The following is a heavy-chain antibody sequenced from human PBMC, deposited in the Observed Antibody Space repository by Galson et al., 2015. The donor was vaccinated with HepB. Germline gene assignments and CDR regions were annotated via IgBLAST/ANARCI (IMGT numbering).Heavy chain of an antibody. CDR1: GFTFSNAW. D-gene: IGHD3-22*01. J-gene: IGHJ3*02. Sequence: SLRLSCAASGFTFSNAWMSWVRQAPGKGLEWVGRIKSKTDGGTTDYAAPVKGRFTISRDDSKNTLYLQMNSLKTEDTAVYYCISIVVVMGRAFDIWGQGTMVTVSS. CDR2: IKSKTDGGTT. CDR3: ISIVVVMGRAFDI. V-gene: IGHV3-15*01.